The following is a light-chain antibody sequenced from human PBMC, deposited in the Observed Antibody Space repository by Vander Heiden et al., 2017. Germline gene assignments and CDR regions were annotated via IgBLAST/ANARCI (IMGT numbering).Light chain of an antibody. J-gene: IGKJ2*01. CDR3: QQRSYWPPMYT. CDR2: DAS. Sequence: EIVLTQSPAALSLSPGESATLSCRASQSVSSYLSGYQQKPGQAPRLLIYDASNRATGIPARFSGSGSGTDFTLTISRLEPEDFAVYYCQQRSYWPPMYTFGQGTKLEIK. CDR1: QSVSSY. V-gene: IGKV3-11*01.